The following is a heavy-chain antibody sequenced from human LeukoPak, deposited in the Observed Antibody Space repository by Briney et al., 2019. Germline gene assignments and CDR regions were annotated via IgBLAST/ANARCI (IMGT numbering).Heavy chain of an antibody. J-gene: IGHJ4*02. V-gene: IGHV1-18*01. D-gene: IGHD3-22*01. CDR1: GYTFTSYG. Sequence: ASVKVSCKASGYTFTSYGISRVRQAPGQGLEWMGWISAYNGNTNYAQKLQGRVTMTTDTSTSTAYMELRSLRSDDTAVYYCARGKEYYYDSSGYYYFDYWGQGTLVTVSS. CDR2: ISAYNGNT. CDR3: ARGKEYYYDSSGYYYFDY.